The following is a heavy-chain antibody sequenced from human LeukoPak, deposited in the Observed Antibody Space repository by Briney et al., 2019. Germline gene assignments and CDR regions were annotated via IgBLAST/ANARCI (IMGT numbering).Heavy chain of an antibody. V-gene: IGHV4-31*03. CDR1: GGSISSGGYY. D-gene: IGHD3-22*01. Sequence: PSETLSLTCTVSGGSISSGGYYWSWIRQHPGKGLEWIGYIYYSGSTYYNPSLKSRVTISVDTSKNQFSLKLSSVTAADTAVYYCARDRIDYYDSSGYYYAAFDIWGQGTMVTVSS. CDR2: IYYSGST. J-gene: IGHJ3*02. CDR3: ARDRIDYYDSSGYYYAAFDI.